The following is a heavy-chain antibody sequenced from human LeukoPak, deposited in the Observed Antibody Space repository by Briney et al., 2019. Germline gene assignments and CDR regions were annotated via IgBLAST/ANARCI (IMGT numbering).Heavy chain of an antibody. Sequence: GGSLRLSCAASGFTFSTYGMSWVRQAPGKGLEWVASINKDSSDIYYAESLKGRFTISRDNAKDSLHLQMNSLRAEDTAVYYCARDIYSSSSNFDYWGQGTLVTVSS. CDR3: ARDIYSSSSNFDY. CDR1: GFTFSTYG. V-gene: IGHV3-21*01. D-gene: IGHD6-6*01. CDR2: INKDSSDI. J-gene: IGHJ4*02.